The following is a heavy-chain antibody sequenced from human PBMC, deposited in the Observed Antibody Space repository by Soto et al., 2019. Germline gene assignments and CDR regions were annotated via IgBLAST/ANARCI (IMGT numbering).Heavy chain of an antibody. J-gene: IGHJ5*02. CDR2: IYYSGST. D-gene: IGHD2-2*01. Sequence: PSETLSLTCTVSGGSISSSSCYWGWIRQPPGKGLEWIGSIYYSGSTYYDPSLKSRVTISVDTSKNQFSLKLSSVTAADTAVYYCARHVGYQDLNWFEPWGQGTLVTVSS. CDR3: ARHVGYQDLNWFEP. V-gene: IGHV4-39*01. CDR1: GGSISSSSCY.